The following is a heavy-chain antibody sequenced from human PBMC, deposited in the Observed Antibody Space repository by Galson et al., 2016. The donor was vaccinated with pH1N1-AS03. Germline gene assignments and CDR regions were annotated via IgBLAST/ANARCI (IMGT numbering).Heavy chain of an antibody. CDR1: GYTFTRNY. CDR3: ARGHDDSCGLTRLGYYFDY. V-gene: IGHV1-46*03. J-gene: IGHJ4*02. D-gene: IGHD5-18*01. Sequence: SVKVSCKASGYTFTRNYMHWVRQAPGQGLEWMGIINPSGGSTSYAQKFQGGVTMTRDTSTSTVCMELSSLRSEDTAVYYCARGHDDSCGLTRLGYYFDYWGQGTRVTVSS. CDR2: INPSGGST.